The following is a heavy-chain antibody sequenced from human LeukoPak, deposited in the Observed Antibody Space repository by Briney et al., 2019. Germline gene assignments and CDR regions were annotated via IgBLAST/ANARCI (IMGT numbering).Heavy chain of an antibody. V-gene: IGHV4-34*01. CDR1: GGSFSGYY. D-gene: IGHD4-17*01. J-gene: IGHJ2*01. CDR2: INHSGST. CDR3: ARAPQSDYGTHWYFDL. Sequence: SETLPLTCAVYGGSFSGYYWSWIRQPPGKGLEWIGEINHSGSTNYNPSLKSRVTISVDTSKNQFSLKLSSVTAADTAVYYCARAPQSDYGTHWYFDLWGRGTLATVSS.